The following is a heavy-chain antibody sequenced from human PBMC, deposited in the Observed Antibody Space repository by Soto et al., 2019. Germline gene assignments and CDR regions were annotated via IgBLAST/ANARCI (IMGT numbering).Heavy chain of an antibody. CDR1: GYTFTTYD. J-gene: IGHJ6*02. V-gene: IGHV1-18*01. D-gene: IGHD4-17*01. CDR3: ARRFYGDYVMDYYGMDV. CDR2: ISADNGDT. Sequence: QVQLVQSGPEVKKPGASVKVSCKASGYTFTTYDIIWVRQAPGQGLEWMGYISADNGDTTYAQRLQGRVTMTTDAPXTXXYMELRSLRSDDTAVYYCARRFYGDYVMDYYGMDVWGQGTTVTVSS.